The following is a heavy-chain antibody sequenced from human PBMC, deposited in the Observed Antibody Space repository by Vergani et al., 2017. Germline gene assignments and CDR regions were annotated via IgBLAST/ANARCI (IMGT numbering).Heavy chain of an antibody. V-gene: IGHV4-59*01. J-gene: IGHJ6*03. D-gene: IGHD2-2*01. CDR3: ARAKTEDCSSTSCRHYYYYYYMDV. CDR2: IYYSGST. CDR1: GGSISSYY. Sequence: QVQLQESGPGLVKPSETLSLTCTVSGGSISSYYWSWIRQPPGKGLEWIGYIYYSGSTNYNPSLKIRVTISVDTSKNQFSLKLSSVTAADTAVYYCARAKTEDCSSTSCRHYYYYYYMDVWGKGTTVTVSS.